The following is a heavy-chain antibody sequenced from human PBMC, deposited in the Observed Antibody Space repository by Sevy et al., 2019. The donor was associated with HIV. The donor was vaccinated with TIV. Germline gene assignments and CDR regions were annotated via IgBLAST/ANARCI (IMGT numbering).Heavy chain of an antibody. V-gene: IGHV1-24*01. CDR2: FDPEDGET. D-gene: IGHD3-22*01. CDR1: GKTLSDLS. J-gene: IGHJ4*02. CDR3: ATTKDYCASSRDPFVY. Sequence: ASVKVSCKVSGKTLSDLSMHWVRQAPGKGLEWMGSFDPEDGETLYAQNFRARGTMTEDTSTDTAYMELSSLRSEDTAVYYCATTKDYCASSRDPFVYWGQGSLVTVSS.